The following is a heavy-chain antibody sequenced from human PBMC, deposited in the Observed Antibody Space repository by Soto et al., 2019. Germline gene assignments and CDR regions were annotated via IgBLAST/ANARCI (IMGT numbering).Heavy chain of an antibody. D-gene: IGHD3-9*01. V-gene: IGHV4-59*01. Sequence: QVQLQESGPGLVKPSETLSLTCTVSGGSIISYYWSWIRQPPGKGLEWIGYIYYSGSTNYNPSLKSRVTISVDTSKNQFSLRLSSVSAADTAMYYCAREAGVRYPFHPWGQGTLVTVSS. J-gene: IGHJ5*02. CDR2: IYYSGST. CDR1: GGSIISYY. CDR3: AREAGVRYPFHP.